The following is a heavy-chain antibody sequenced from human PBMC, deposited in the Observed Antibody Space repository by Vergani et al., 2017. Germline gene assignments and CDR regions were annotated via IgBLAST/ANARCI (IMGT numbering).Heavy chain of an antibody. CDR2: ISPDGSAT. Sequence: RLVESGGGLVQPGGSLRLSCAASGFSLSRFWMSWVRQAPVKGLEWVAHISPDGSATSYVDSVKGRFTISKDNTKNSQSLQMSGLRVEDTAVYYCVRLPRGHWNVDLWGRGTLITVSS. V-gene: IGHV3-7*01. CDR1: GFSLSRFW. J-gene: IGHJ2*01. CDR3: VRLPRGHWNVDL.